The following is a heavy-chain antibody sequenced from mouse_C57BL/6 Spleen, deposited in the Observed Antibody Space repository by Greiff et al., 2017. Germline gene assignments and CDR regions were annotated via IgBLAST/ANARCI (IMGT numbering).Heavy chain of an antibody. D-gene: IGHD2-13*01. CDR2: IYPGDGET. J-gene: IGHJ4*01. V-gene: IGHV1-80*01. Sequence: LQQSGASVKISCKAFGYAFSSYWMNWVKQRPGKGLEWTGQIYPGDGETNYNGKFKGKATLTADKSSSTAYMQLSSLTSEDSAVYFCARGDDYDAMDCWGQVTSVTVSS. CDR1: GYAFSSYW. CDR3: ARGDDYDAMDC.